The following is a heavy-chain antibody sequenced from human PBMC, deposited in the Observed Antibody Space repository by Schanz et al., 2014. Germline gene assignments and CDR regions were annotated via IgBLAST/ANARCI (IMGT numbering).Heavy chain of an antibody. V-gene: IGHV3-23*01. CDR1: GFTFSSYT. CDR2: LSGDGGTT. CDR3: ARGVRIDY. Sequence: EVQLLESGGGLVRPGGSLRLSCAASGFTFSSYTMNWVRQAPGKGLEWVSSLSGDGGTTHYADSVKGRFTISRDNAKNSLYLQMNSLTAEDTAVYYCARGVRIDYWGQGTLVTVSS. J-gene: IGHJ4*02. D-gene: IGHD3-3*01.